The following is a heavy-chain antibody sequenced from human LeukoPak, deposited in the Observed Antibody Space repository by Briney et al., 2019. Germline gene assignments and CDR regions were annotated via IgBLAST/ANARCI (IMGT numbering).Heavy chain of an antibody. Sequence: SETLSLTCTVSGYSISSGYYWGWIRQPPGKGLEWIGEINHSGSTNYNPSLKSRVTISVDTSKNQFSLKLSSVTAADTAVYYCARGPVLVDIWGQGTMVTVSS. V-gene: IGHV4-38-2*02. D-gene: IGHD3-3*02. J-gene: IGHJ3*02. CDR3: ARGPVLVDI. CDR2: INHSGST. CDR1: GYSISSGYY.